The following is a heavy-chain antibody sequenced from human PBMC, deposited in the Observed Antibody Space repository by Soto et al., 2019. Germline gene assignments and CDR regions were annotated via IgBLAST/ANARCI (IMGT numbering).Heavy chain of an antibody. V-gene: IGHV1-18*01. CDR2: ISDYNGKT. CDR1: GYTFPNYD. J-gene: IGHJ3*02. CDR3: ARGLRNDGGDTFDT. Sequence: ASVKGSCKASGYTFPNYDGNWVRQAPGQGLEWMGWISDYNGKTNYAQKLQGRVTMTTDTSTSTAYMELRSLRSDDTAVYYCARGLRNDGGDTFDTWGQGTMVTVSS. D-gene: IGHD1-1*01.